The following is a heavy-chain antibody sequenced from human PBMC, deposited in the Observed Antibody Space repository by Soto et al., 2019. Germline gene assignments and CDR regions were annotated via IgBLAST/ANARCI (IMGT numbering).Heavy chain of an antibody. Sequence: GRSLRLSCTASGVTVGDYAMRLFRKATGKGLEWVGFIRSKAYGGTTEYAASVKGRFTISRDDSKSIAYLQMNSLKTEDTAVYYCTFRGVISYWFDPWGQGTHVTVSS. J-gene: IGHJ5*02. D-gene: IGHD3-16*02. V-gene: IGHV3-49*03. CDR1: GVTVGDYA. CDR3: TFRGVISYWFDP. CDR2: IRSKAYGGTT.